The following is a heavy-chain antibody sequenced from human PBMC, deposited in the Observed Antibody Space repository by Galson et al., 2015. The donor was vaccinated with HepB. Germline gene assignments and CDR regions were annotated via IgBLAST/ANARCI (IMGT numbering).Heavy chain of an antibody. V-gene: IGHV3-33*01. CDR1: GFTFSSYA. CDR2: IWYDGSRK. CDR3: ARELISSGAYDDFDI. J-gene: IGHJ3*02. Sequence: SLRLSCAASGFTFSSYAIHWVRQAPGKGLEWVALIWYDGSRKNYADSVKGRFTISRDNSKNTVYLQMDSLRAEDTAVYSCARELISSGAYDDFDIWGQGTMVTVSS. D-gene: IGHD2-15*01.